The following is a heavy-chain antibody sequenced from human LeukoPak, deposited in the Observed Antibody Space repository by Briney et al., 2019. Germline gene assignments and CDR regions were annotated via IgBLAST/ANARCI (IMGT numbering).Heavy chain of an antibody. CDR1: GFSLTTRPLG. CDR2: IYWGDDK. V-gene: IGHV2-5*02. Sequence: SGPTLVNPTQTLTLTCSFSGFSLTTRPLGVGWIRQSPGKALEWIAVIYWGDDKRYNPSLKTRLTVTTATSKNQVVLIMTNMDPVDTSAYYCAHRRSGYDWNHGDFDYWGQGTLVTVSS. CDR3: AHRRSGYDWNHGDFDY. J-gene: IGHJ4*02. D-gene: IGHD1-20*01.